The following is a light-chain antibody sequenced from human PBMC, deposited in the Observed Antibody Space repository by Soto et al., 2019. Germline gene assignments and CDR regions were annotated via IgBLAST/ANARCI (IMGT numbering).Light chain of an antibody. V-gene: IGLV1-44*01. J-gene: IGLJ2*01. Sequence: QLVLTQPPSASGTPGQRVTISCSGSSSNIGGNAVNWYQQLPGTAPKLLIYSSSQRPSGVPDRFSGSKPGTSASLAISGLQSEDEADYYCAAWDDSLNGVVFGGGTKVTVL. CDR1: SSNIGGNA. CDR3: AAWDDSLNGVV. CDR2: SSS.